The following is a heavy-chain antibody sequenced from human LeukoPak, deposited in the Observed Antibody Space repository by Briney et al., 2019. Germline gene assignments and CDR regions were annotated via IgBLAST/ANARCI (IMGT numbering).Heavy chain of an antibody. CDR3: ARIGEYYYDSSGYYYWYFDL. Sequence: SETLSLTCTVSGGSISSYYWSWIRQPPGKGLECIGYIYYSGSTNYNPSLKSRVTISVDTSKNQFSLKLSSVTAADTAVYYCARIGEYYYDSSGYYYWYFDLWGRGTLVTVSS. J-gene: IGHJ2*01. D-gene: IGHD3-22*01. V-gene: IGHV4-59*01. CDR1: GGSISSYY. CDR2: IYYSGST.